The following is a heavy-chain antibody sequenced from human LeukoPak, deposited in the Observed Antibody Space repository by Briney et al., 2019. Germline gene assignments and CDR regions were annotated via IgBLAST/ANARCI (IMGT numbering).Heavy chain of an antibody. J-gene: IGHJ5*02. V-gene: IGHV3-66*01. CDR2: IYSDGTT. Sequence: GGSLRLSCVVSGLTVSNNYMSWVRQAPGKGLEWVSVIYSDGTTRNADSVKGRFTISRDSSKNTVYLQMDSLRAEDTAVYYCARDKDAWGQGTLVTVPS. CDR1: GLTVSNNY. CDR3: ARDKDA.